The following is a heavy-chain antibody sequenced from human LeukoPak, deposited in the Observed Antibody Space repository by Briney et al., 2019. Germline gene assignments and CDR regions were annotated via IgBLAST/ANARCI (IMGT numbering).Heavy chain of an antibody. Sequence: GGSLRLSCAASGFTFSSHSMNWVRQAPGKGLEWISYISSSSSTIYYADSVKGRFTISRDSSKNTLFLQVNSLRAEDTAVYYCGKDPNGDYIGAFDMWGQGTMVTVSP. CDR3: GKDPNGDYIGAFDM. CDR1: GFTFSSHS. J-gene: IGHJ3*02. CDR2: ISSSSSTI. D-gene: IGHD4-17*01. V-gene: IGHV3-48*04.